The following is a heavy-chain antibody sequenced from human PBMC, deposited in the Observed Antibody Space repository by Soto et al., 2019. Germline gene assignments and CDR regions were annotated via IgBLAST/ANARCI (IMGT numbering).Heavy chain of an antibody. J-gene: IGHJ6*03. CDR1: GYTFTSYG. Sequence: GASVKVSCKASGYTFTSYGISWVRQAPGQGLERMGWISAYNGNTNYAQKLQGRVTMTTDTSTSTAYMELRSLRSDDTAVYYCARDAPCSGGSCYSGYYYYMDVWGKGTTVTVSS. CDR2: ISAYNGNT. V-gene: IGHV1-18*01. CDR3: ARDAPCSGGSCYSGYYYYMDV. D-gene: IGHD2-15*01.